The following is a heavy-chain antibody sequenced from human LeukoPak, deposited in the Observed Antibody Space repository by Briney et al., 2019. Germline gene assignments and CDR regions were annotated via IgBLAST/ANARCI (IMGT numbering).Heavy chain of an antibody. CDR1: GFTFSSYG. CDR2: IWYDGSNK. CDR3: AKDPGAFDI. V-gene: IGHV3-33*06. J-gene: IGHJ3*02. Sequence: GGSLRLSCAASGFTFSSYGMHCVRHAPGKGLEWVAVIWYDGSNKYYADSVKARFTISRDNSKNTLSLQMSTLRAEDTAVYYCAKDPGAFDIWGQGTMVTVSS.